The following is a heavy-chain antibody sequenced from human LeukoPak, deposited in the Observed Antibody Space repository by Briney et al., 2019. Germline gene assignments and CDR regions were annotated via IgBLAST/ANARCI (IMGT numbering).Heavy chain of an antibody. CDR1: GFTFSSYA. D-gene: IGHD3-10*01. J-gene: IGHJ4*02. CDR2: ISGSGGST. CDR3: ANQYYYGSGSPKRRYYFDY. Sequence: PGGSLRLPCAASGFTFSSYAMSWVRQAPGKGLEWVSAISGSGGSTYYADSVKGRFTISRDNSKNTLYLQMNSLRAEDTAVYCCANQYYYGSGSPKRRYYFDYWGQGTLVTVSS. V-gene: IGHV3-23*01.